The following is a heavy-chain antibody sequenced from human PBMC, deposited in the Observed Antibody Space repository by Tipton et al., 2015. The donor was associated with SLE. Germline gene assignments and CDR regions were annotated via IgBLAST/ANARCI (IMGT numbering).Heavy chain of an antibody. CDR1: GASISSYH. D-gene: IGHD5-12*01. CDR3: AGGGPYDYFAP. J-gene: IGHJ5*02. CDR2: IYYTGNT. V-gene: IGHV4-59*01. Sequence: TLSLTCTVSGASISSYHWNWIRQPPGKGLEWIGYIYYTGNTNYNPSLKSRVTILLDTSNFRFSLRLSSVTPADTAVYYCAGGGPYDYFAPWGQGTLVTVSS.